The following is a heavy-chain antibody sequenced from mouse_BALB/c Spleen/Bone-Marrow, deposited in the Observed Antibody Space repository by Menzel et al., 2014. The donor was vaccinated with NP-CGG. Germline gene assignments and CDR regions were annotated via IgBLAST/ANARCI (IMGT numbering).Heavy chain of an antibody. CDR2: IDPANGNT. Sequence: EVKLMESGAELVKPGASVKLSCTASGFNIKDTYMHWVKQRPEQGLEWIGRIDPANGNTKYDPKFQGKATITADTSSNTAYLQLRSLTSEDTAVYYCASYYYGSSSFAYWGQGTLVTVSA. D-gene: IGHD1-1*01. CDR1: GFNIKDTY. CDR3: ASYYYGSSSFAY. J-gene: IGHJ3*01. V-gene: IGHV14-3*02.